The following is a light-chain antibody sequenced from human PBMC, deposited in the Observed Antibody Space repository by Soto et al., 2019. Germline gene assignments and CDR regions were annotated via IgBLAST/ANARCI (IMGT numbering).Light chain of an antibody. CDR2: GAS. CDR1: QSVSRNY. Sequence: EIVLTQSPGTLSLSPGERATLSCRASQSVSRNYLAWYQHKPGQAPRLPIFGASSRATGIPDRFSGIGSGTDFTLTISGLEPEEVAVYYCQQYGNSLLTFGGGTKVEIK. V-gene: IGKV3-20*01. J-gene: IGKJ4*01. CDR3: QQYGNSLLT.